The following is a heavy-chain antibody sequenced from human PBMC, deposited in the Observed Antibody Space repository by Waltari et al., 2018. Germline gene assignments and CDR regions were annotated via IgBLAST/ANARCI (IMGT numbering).Heavy chain of an antibody. Sequence: EVQLVESGGGLVQPGGSLRLSCAASGFTLSNYWMSWVRQAPGKGPGWGANIMTDGREEYYVDSVRGRFTISRDNAKNSLYLQMNSLRPEDTAVYYCVRDQWFAFDIWGQGTMVTVSS. J-gene: IGHJ3*02. CDR1: GFTLSNYW. D-gene: IGHD3-22*01. V-gene: IGHV3-7*01. CDR2: IMTDGREE. CDR3: VRDQWFAFDI.